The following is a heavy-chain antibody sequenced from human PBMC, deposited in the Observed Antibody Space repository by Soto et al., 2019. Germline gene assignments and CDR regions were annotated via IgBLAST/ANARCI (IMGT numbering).Heavy chain of an antibody. D-gene: IGHD2-15*01. CDR2: IYYSGST. V-gene: IGHV4-59*01. J-gene: IGHJ5*02. CDR1: GGSISSYY. CDR3: ARDEARYCSGGSCYSNWFDP. Sequence: SETLSLTCSVSGGSISSYYWSWIRQPPGKGLEWIGYIYYSGSTNYNPSLKSRVTISVDTSKNQFSLKLSSVTAADTAVYYCARDEARYCSGGSCYSNWFDPWGQGTLVTVSS.